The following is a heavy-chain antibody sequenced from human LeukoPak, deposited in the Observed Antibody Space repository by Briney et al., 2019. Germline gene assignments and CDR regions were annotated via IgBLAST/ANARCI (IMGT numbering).Heavy chain of an antibody. CDR2: ISAYNGNT. J-gene: IGHJ4*02. CDR1: GYTFTSYG. D-gene: IGHD6-19*01. Sequence: ASVKVSCKASGYTFTSYGISWVRQPPGQGLEWMGWISAYNGNTNYAQKLQGRVTMTTDTSTSTAYMELRSLRSDDTAVYYCARDGWLVLIGYYFDYWGQGTLVTVSS. V-gene: IGHV1-18*01. CDR3: ARDGWLVLIGYYFDY.